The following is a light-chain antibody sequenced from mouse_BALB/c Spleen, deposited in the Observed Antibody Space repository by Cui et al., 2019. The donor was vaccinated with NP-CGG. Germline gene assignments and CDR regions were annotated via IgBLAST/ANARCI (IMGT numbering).Light chain of an antibody. V-gene: IGLV1*01. J-gene: IGLJ1*01. Sequence: VVTQAFATTTSPGETVTLTCRSSTGAVTTSNYANWVQEKPDHLFTGLIGGTNNRTPGVPARFSGSLIGDKAALTITGAQTEDEAIYFCALWYSNHWVFGGGTKLTVL. CDR2: GTN. CDR1: TGAVTTSNY. CDR3: ALWYSNHWV.